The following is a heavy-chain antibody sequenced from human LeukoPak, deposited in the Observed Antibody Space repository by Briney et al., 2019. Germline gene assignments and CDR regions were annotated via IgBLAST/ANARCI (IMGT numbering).Heavy chain of an antibody. D-gene: IGHD1-26*01. Sequence: GGSLRLSCAASGLTFSTYAMSWVRQAPGKGPEWVSAISGSGGSSYYADSVKGQFTISRDNSKNTLYLQMTSLRAEDTAVYYCAKDLGRVGATFGHWGQGTLVTVSS. CDR2: ISGSGGSS. V-gene: IGHV3-23*01. CDR3: AKDLGRVGATFGH. CDR1: GLTFSTYA. J-gene: IGHJ4*02.